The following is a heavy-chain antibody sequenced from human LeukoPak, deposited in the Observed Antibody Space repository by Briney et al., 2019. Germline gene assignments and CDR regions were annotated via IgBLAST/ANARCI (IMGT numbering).Heavy chain of an antibody. CDR3: AKRGVVIRVILVGFHKEAYYFDS. CDR2: IRGSGGRK. CDR1: GITLSNYG. D-gene: IGHD3-22*01. V-gene: IGHV3-23*01. J-gene: IGHJ4*02. Sequence: PGGSLRLSCAVSGITLSNYGMGWVRRAPGRGLEWVQGIRGSGGRKNYADSVKGRFTIYRDDPKNTLYLQMNSLRAEDAAVYFCAKRGVVIRVILVGFHKEAYYFDSWGQGALVTVSS.